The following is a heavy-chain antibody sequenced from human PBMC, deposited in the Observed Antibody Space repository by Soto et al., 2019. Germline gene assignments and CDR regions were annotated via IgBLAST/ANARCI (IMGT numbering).Heavy chain of an antibody. J-gene: IGHJ4*02. CDR2: IYYSGST. D-gene: IGHD3-10*01. V-gene: IGHV4-39*01. CDR3: ASGSYSIFDY. Sequence: TLSLTCTVSGGSISSSSYYWGWIRQPPGKGLEWIGSIYYSGSTYYNPSLKSRVTISVDTSKNQFSLKLSSVTAADTAVYYCASGSYSIFDYWGQGTLVTVSS. CDR1: GGSISSSSYY.